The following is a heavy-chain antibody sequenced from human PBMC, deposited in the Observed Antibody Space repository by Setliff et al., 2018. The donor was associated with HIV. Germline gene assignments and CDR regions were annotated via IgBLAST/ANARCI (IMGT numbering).Heavy chain of an antibody. CDR3: ARDLLGTWGG. D-gene: IGHD3-16*01. CDR2: IYYSGST. Sequence: SETLSLTCTVSGGSISSYYWSWIRQSPGKGLEWIGYIYYSGSTNYNPSLKSRVSTSVATSKNQFSLKLSSVTAADTAVYYCARDLLGTWGGWGQGTLVTVSS. CDR1: GGSISSYY. J-gene: IGHJ4*02. V-gene: IGHV4-59*12.